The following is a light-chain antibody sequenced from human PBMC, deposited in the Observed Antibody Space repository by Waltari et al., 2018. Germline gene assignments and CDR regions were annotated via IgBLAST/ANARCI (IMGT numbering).Light chain of an antibody. CDR3: QQYNNWPIT. CDR1: ESVTTN. Sequence: EIVMTQSPATLSVSPGERATISCRASESVTTNLAWYQKRPGHPPRLLIHGAVTRATEIAARFTGSGSGTEFTLTISNLQSEDFAVYYCQQYNNWPITFGGGTKVEIK. J-gene: IGKJ4*01. CDR2: GAV. V-gene: IGKV3-15*01.